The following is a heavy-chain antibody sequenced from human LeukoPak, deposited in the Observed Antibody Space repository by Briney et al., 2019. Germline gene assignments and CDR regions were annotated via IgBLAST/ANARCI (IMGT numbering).Heavy chain of an antibody. Sequence: PGRSLRLSCAASGFVFDTYGMHWVRQAPGKGLEWVAVISYDGSNKYYADSVKGRFTISRDSSKNTMYLQMNSLRAEDTAVYYCAREHTTVTSLLDYWGQGTLVTVSS. J-gene: IGHJ4*02. CDR2: ISYDGSNK. CDR3: AREHTTVTSLLDY. D-gene: IGHD4-17*01. V-gene: IGHV3-33*05. CDR1: GFVFDTYG.